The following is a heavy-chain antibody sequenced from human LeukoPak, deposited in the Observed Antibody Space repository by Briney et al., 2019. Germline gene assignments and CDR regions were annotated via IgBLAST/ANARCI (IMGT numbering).Heavy chain of an antibody. V-gene: IGHV3-43D*03. CDR2: ITWDGDST. D-gene: IGHD5-12*01. J-gene: IGHJ4*02. CDR3: ARVEASGYDYGAFDY. CDR1: GFTFDDYA. Sequence: GGSLRLSCAASGFTFDDYAMHWVRQAPGKGLEWVSLITWDGDSTYYADSVKGRFTISRDNSENYLYLQMNSLRAEDTAVYYCARVEASGYDYGAFDYWGQGTLVTVSS.